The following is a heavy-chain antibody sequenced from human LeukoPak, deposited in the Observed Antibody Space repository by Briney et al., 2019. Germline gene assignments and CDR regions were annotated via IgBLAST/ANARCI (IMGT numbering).Heavy chain of an antibody. J-gene: IGHJ4*02. CDR2: ISGSGGST. CDR1: GFTFSYYA. Sequence: GGSLRLSCAASGFTFSYYAMNWVRQAPGKGLGWVSTISGSGGSTYYADSVKGRFTISRDNSKNTLYLQMSSLRAEDTAIYYCAKYRTTTMATPGFWGQGTLVTVSS. V-gene: IGHV3-23*01. CDR3: AKYRTTTMATPGF. D-gene: IGHD4/OR15-4a*01.